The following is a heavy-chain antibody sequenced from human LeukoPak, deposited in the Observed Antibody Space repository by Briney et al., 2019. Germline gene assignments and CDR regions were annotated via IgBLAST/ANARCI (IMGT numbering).Heavy chain of an antibody. J-gene: IGHJ2*01. Sequence: GGSLRLSCSTSGFTFRSYAMHWVRQAPGKGLEWVSYISSSSSTIYYADSVKGRFTISRDNAKNSLYLQMNSLRDEDTAVYYCARVGYDILTGYSDPYWYFDLWGRGTLVTVSS. CDR1: GFTFRSYA. D-gene: IGHD3-9*01. CDR3: ARVGYDILTGYSDPYWYFDL. CDR2: ISSSSSTI. V-gene: IGHV3-48*02.